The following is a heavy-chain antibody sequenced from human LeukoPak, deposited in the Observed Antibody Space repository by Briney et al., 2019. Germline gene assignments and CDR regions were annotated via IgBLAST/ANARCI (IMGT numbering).Heavy chain of an antibody. CDR3: ARDYYGMDV. J-gene: IGHJ6*02. CDR2: ISSTSGTI. CDR1: GFTFRSHS. Sequence: GGSLRLSCAASGFTFRSHSMSWVRQGPGKGLECVSYISSTSGTIYYADSVKGGFTISRDNAKNSLYLQMNSLRGEDTAVYYCARDYYGMDVWGQGTTVTVSS. V-gene: IGHV3-48*01.